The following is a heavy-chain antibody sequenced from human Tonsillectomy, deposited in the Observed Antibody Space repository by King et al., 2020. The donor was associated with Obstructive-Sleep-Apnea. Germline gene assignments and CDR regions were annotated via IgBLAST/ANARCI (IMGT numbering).Heavy chain of an antibody. CDR3: ARDLGGTYWGGADY. CDR2: REYNGKT. D-gene: IGHD1-26*01. V-gene: IGHV4-59*01. Sequence: RGRRKKPGKGGEGRGEREYNGKTNYNPSLRSRVSISLDTSNNQFSLQLTSVTAADTAVYYCARDLGGTYWGGADYWGQGTLVTVSS. J-gene: IGHJ4*02.